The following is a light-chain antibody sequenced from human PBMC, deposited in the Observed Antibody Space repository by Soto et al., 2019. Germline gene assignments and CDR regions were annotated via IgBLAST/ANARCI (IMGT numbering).Light chain of an antibody. CDR1: SGSIASNY. J-gene: IGLJ2*01. V-gene: IGLV6-57*04. Sequence: NFMLTQPHSVSESPGKTVTISCTRSSGSIASNYVQWYQQRPGSAPTTVIYEDNQRPSGVPDRFSGSIDSSSNSASLTISGLKTEDEADYYCQSDESSIQHVVFGGGTKVTAL. CDR3: QSDESSIQHVV. CDR2: EDN.